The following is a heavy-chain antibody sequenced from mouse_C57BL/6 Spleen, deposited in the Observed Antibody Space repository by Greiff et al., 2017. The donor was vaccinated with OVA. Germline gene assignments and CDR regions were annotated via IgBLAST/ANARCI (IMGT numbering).Heavy chain of an antibody. V-gene: IGHV1-15*01. CDR2: IDPETGGT. CDR1: GYTFTDYE. CDR3: TRSPVYDYDY. J-gene: IGHJ2*01. D-gene: IGHD2-4*01. Sequence: QVHVKQSGGELVRPGASVTLSCKASGYTFTDYEMHWVKQTPVHGLEWIGAIDPETGGTAYNQKFKGKAILTADKSSSTAYMELRSLTSEDSAVYYCTRSPVYDYDYWGQGTTLTVSS.